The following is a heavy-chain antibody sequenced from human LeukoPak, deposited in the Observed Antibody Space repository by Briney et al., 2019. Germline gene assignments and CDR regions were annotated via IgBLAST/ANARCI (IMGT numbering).Heavy chain of an antibody. CDR2: IYYSGST. Sequence: HPSETLSLTCTVSGGSISSSSYYWGWIRQPPGKGLEWIGSIYYSGSTYYNPSLKSRVTISVDTSKNQFSLKLSSVTAADTAVYYCARDYDILTSSSAVDYWGQGTLVTVSS. CDR3: ARDYDILTSSSAVDY. V-gene: IGHV4-39*02. CDR1: GGSISSSSYY. J-gene: IGHJ4*02. D-gene: IGHD3-9*01.